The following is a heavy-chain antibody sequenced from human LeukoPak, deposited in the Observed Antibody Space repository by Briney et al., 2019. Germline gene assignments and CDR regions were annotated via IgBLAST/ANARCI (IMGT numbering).Heavy chain of an antibody. CDR1: GFTFSSYA. D-gene: IGHD6-13*01. V-gene: IGHV3-23*01. CDR3: ARRAIAEGFDY. Sequence: GGSLRLSCAASGFTFSSYAMTWVRQAPGKGLEWVSSISDRDHNTYYADSVKGRFTISRDSAKNSLYLQMNSLRVEDTAVYYCARRAIAEGFDYWGQGTLVTVSS. CDR2: ISDRDHNT. J-gene: IGHJ4*02.